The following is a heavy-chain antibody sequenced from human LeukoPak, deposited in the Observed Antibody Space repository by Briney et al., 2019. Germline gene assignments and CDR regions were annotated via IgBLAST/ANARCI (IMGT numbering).Heavy chain of an antibody. D-gene: IGHD1-26*01. CDR2: INQNSGGT. CDR1: GYTFTGYY. J-gene: IGHJ3*02. Sequence: GASVKVSCTASGYTFTGYYMHWVREAPGQGLGWLGWINQNSGGTNYTQNFQRRVNMTRDTSISTAYMELSRLRSDDTAVYYCARDPGSYYDDAFDIWGQGTMVTVSS. V-gene: IGHV1-2*02. CDR3: ARDPGSYYDDAFDI.